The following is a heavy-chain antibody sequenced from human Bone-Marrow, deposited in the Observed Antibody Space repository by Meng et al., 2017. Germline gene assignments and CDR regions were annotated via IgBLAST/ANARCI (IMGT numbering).Heavy chain of an antibody. Sequence: GGSLRLSCAASGFTFSSYWMSWVRQAPGKGLEWVANIKQDGSKKYYVDSVKGRFTISRDNAKNSLYLQMNSLRAEDTAVYYCARCDTAMVLDDYFDYWVQGTLVTVSS. CDR1: GFTFSSYW. J-gene: IGHJ4*02. V-gene: IGHV3-7*01. CDR2: IKQDGSKK. CDR3: ARCDTAMVLDDYFDY. D-gene: IGHD5-18*01.